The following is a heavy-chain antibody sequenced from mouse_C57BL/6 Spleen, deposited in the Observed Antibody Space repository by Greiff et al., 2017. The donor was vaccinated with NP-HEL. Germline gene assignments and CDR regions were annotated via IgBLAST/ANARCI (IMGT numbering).Heavy chain of an antibody. Sequence: QVQLQQPGAELVKPGASVKMSCKASGYTFTSYWITWVKQRPGQGLEWIGDIYPGSGSTNYNEKFKSKGTLTVDTSSSTAYMQLSSLTSDDSAVYSGARSAHCYGSSLWYFDDWGTGTTVTVSS. CDR2: IYPGSGST. D-gene: IGHD1-1*01. CDR3: ARSAHCYGSSLWYFDD. CDR1: GYTFTSYW. V-gene: IGHV1-55*01. J-gene: IGHJ1*03.